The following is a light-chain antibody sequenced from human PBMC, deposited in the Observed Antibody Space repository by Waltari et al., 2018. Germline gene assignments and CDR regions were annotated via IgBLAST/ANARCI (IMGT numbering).Light chain of an antibody. V-gene: IGKV3-20*01. Sequence: EIVLTQSLGTLSLSPGERAPLVCRASQSVSRALAWYQQKTGQAPRLLIYNASSRATGIPDRCSGSGSGTDWSLTMSRLEPEEFAVYYCQEYGRLPATVGQGTEVESK. J-gene: IGKJ1*01. CDR3: QEYGRLPAT. CDR1: QSVSRA. CDR2: NAS.